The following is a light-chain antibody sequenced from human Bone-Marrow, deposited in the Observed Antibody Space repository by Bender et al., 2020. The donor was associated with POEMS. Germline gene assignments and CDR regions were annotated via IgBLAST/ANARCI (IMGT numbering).Light chain of an antibody. CDR2: DVT. Sequence: QSALTQPRSVSGSPGQSVTISCTGSSGDIGGYDYVSWYQQHPGQAPKLMIYDVTKRPSGIPERFSGSNSGSTATLTISGTQAMDEADYYCQAWDNSVVVFGGGTKLTVL. V-gene: IGLV2-11*01. J-gene: IGLJ2*01. CDR1: SGDIGGYDY. CDR3: QAWDNSVVV.